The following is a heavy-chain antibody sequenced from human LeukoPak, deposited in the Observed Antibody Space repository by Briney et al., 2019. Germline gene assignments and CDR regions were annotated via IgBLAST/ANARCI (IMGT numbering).Heavy chain of an antibody. Sequence: PGGSLRLSCGASEFTFSNYAMHWVRQAPGKGLEWVTFISYDGSNKYYSDSVKGRFTISRDNSKNTLYLQMDSLRTEDTAMYYCTRVRGLLDYWGQGTLVTVSS. CDR3: TRVRGLLDY. J-gene: IGHJ4*02. V-gene: IGHV3-30*04. D-gene: IGHD3-16*01. CDR2: ISYDGSNK. CDR1: EFTFSNYA.